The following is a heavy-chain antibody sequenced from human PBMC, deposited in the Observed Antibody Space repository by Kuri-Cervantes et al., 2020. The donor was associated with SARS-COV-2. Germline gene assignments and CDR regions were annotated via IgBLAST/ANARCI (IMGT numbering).Heavy chain of an antibody. CDR1: GFNFSRTD. D-gene: IGHD2-21*01. CDR3: AKDRVGVQDF. Sequence: GGSLRLSCAASGFNFSRTDMHWVRQAPGKGLEWVALISHDGKNKKCIASGKGRFTIPRDNSQNTLYLHMKSLRSEDTAMYYCAKDRVGVQDFWGQGTLVTVSS. V-gene: IGHV3-30*18. J-gene: IGHJ4*02. CDR2: ISHDGKNK.